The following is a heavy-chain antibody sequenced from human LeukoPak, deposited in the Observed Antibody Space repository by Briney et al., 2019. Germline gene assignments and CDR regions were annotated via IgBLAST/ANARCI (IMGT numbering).Heavy chain of an antibody. CDR3: ARGDYGDYRVFYTLFDY. Sequence: GESLKISCKGSGYSFTSYWIAWVRQMLGKRLEWMGIIYPGDSDTRYSPSFQGQVTISADKSISTAYLQWSSLKASDTAMYYCARGDYGDYRVFYTLFDYWGQGTLVTVSS. CDR2: IYPGDSDT. D-gene: IGHD4-17*01. V-gene: IGHV5-51*01. J-gene: IGHJ4*02. CDR1: GYSFTSYW.